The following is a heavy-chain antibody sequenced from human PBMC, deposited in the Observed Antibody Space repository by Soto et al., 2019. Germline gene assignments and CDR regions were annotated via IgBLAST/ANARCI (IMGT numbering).Heavy chain of an antibody. CDR1: GFTYSTYD. V-gene: IGHV3-23*01. D-gene: IGHD1-26*01. Sequence: EVILLDSGGGLVQPGGSLRLSCTASGFTYSTYDMSWVRQAPGKGLEWVSSISGTGGSTYYADSVRGRFTISRDNSKNTLEPENNRPGGRDTGKFYRAKGPPKETGSYPDFWGQGTLVTVPS. J-gene: IGHJ4*01. CDR3: AKGPPKETGSYPDF. CDR2: ISGTGGST.